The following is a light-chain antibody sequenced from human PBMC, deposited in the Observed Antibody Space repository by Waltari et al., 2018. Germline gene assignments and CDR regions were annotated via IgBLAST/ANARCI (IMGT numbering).Light chain of an antibody. CDR3: QQSYSTPPGT. CDR1: QSISSY. V-gene: IGKV1-39*01. J-gene: IGKJ1*01. CDR2: AAS. Sequence: DIQMTQSPSSLSASVGDRVTITCRASQSISSYLNWYQQKPGKAPKLLSYAASSLQSGVPSRFRGSGSGTDFTLTISSLQPEDVATYYCQQSYSTPPGTFGQGTKVEIK.